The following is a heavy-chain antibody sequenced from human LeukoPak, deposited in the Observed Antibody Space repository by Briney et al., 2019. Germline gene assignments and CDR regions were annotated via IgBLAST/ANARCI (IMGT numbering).Heavy chain of an antibody. CDR1: GFTFSTYA. D-gene: IGHD6-13*01. V-gene: IGHV3-23*01. CDR3: AKRGNGRAVAGPLNWFDP. CDR2: ISGSGSNT. J-gene: IGHJ5*02. Sequence: PGASLRLSCVASGFTFSTYAMTWVRQAPGKGLEWVSGISGSGSNTHYADSVKGRFTISRDNSNNTLYLQMNSLRGEDTAVYYCAKRGNGRAVAGPLNWFDPWGQGILVTVSS.